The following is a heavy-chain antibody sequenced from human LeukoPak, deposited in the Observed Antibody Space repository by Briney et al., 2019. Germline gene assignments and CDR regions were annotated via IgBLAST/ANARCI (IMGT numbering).Heavy chain of an antibody. CDR2: IRYDGSPT. CDR1: GFTFSNYG. Sequence: GGSLRLSYTTSGFTFSNYGVHWVRQAPGKGLEWVAFIRYDGSPTYYADSVKGRFTISRDNSKNTLFLQMNSLRAEDTAIYYCAKDLGYCSTTSCAVAFDIWGQGTMVTVSS. J-gene: IGHJ3*02. V-gene: IGHV3-30*02. CDR3: AKDLGYCSTTSCAVAFDI. D-gene: IGHD2-2*01.